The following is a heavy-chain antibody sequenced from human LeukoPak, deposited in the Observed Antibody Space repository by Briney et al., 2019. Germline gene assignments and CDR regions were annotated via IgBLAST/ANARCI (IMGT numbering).Heavy chain of an antibody. CDR1: GGSFSGYY. CDR3: ARRPWVGAADS. V-gene: IGHV4-34*01. D-gene: IGHD1-26*01. J-gene: IGHJ3*01. CDR2: VNHSGTS. Sequence: SETLSLTCAVYGGSFSGYYWTWIRQPPGKGLEWIGEVNHSGTSNHNPSLKSRVTVSVDTSKNQFSLRLTSVTAADTALYYCARRPWVGAADSWGRGTMVTVSS.